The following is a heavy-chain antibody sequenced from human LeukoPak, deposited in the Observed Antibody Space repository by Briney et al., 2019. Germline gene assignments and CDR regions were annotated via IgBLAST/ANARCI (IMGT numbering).Heavy chain of an antibody. D-gene: IGHD2-15*01. CDR3: AREVVVAATHDAFDI. Sequence: PSETLSLTCTVFGGSISSYYWSWIRQPPGKGLEWIGYIYYSGSTNYNPSLKSRVTISVDTSKNQFSLKLSSVTAADTAVYYCAREVVVAATHDAFDIWGQGTMVTVSS. CDR1: GGSISSYY. CDR2: IYYSGST. J-gene: IGHJ3*02. V-gene: IGHV4-59*01.